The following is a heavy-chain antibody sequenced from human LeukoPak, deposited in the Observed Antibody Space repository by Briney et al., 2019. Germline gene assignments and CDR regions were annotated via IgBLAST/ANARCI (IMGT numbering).Heavy chain of an antibody. V-gene: IGHV3-23*01. D-gene: IGHD3-9*01. CDR3: ARGHDFDWLCG. J-gene: IGHJ4*02. Sequence: GGSLRLSCAASGFTFSSYAMSWVRQAPGKGLEWVSAISGSGGSTYYADSVKGRFTISRDNSKNTLYLQMNSLRAEDTVVYYCARGHDFDWLCGWGQGTLVTVSS. CDR2: ISGSGGST. CDR1: GFTFSSYA.